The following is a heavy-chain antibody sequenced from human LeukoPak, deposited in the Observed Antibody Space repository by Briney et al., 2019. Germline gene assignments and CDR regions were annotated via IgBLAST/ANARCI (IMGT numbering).Heavy chain of an antibody. V-gene: IGHV4-59*01. CDR1: GGSISSYY. J-gene: IGHJ6*03. CDR3: TRGSIAYYYMDV. Sequence: SETLSLTCIVSGGSISSYYWSWIRQPPGKGLEWIGYIYYSGSTNYNPSLKSRVTISVGTSKNQFSLKLSSVTAADTAVYYCTRGSIAYYYMDVWGKGTTVTISS. CDR2: IYYSGST. D-gene: IGHD3-22*01.